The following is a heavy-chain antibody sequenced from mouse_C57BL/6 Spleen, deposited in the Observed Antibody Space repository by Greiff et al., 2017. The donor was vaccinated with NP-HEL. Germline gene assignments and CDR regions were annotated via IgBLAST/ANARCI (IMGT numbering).Heavy chain of an antibody. CDR3: ARRIYYAYDGYAMDY. D-gene: IGHD2-2*01. Sequence: EVQGVESGGGLVKPGGSLKLSCAASGFTFSDYGMHWVRQAPEKGLEWVAYISSGSSTIYYADTVKGRFTISRDNAKNTLFLQMTSLRSEDTAMYYCARRIYYAYDGYAMDYWGQGTSVTVSS. J-gene: IGHJ4*01. CDR1: GFTFSDYG. CDR2: ISSGSSTI. V-gene: IGHV5-17*01.